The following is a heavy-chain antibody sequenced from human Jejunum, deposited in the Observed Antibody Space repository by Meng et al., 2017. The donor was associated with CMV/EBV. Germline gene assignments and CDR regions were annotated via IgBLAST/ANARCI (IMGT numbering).Heavy chain of an antibody. CDR3: ARDSSGSSYVTYYYYAMDV. Sequence: DYYINWVRQAPGKGLEWVAYISGSDATQHYADSVKGRFTISRDNAKNSLFLQMNNLRAEDTAVYYCARDSSGSSYVTYYYYAMDVWGQGTTVTVSS. D-gene: IGHD1-26*01. V-gene: IGHV3-11*04. J-gene: IGHJ6*02. CDR1: DYY. CDR2: ISGSDATQ.